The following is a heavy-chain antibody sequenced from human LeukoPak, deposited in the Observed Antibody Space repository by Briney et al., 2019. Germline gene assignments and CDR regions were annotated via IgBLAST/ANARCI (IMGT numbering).Heavy chain of an antibody. V-gene: IGHV3-66*02. CDR1: GFTVSSNY. J-gene: IGHJ6*02. Sequence: GGSLRLSCAASGFTVSSNYMSWVRQAPGKGLGWVSVIYGGGSTYYADSVKGRFTISRDNSKNTLYLQMNSLRAEDTAVYYCARASPRNYYYYYGMDVWGQGTTVTVSS. CDR2: IYGGGST. CDR3: ARASPRNYYYYYGMDV.